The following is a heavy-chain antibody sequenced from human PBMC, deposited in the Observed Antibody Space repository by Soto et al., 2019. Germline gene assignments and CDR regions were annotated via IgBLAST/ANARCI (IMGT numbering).Heavy chain of an antibody. CDR2: ISAYNGNT. CDR1: GYTFASYA. Sequence: ASVKVSCKGSGYTFASYAIGWMRQAPGQGLEWMGWISAYNGNTNYAQKLQGRVTMTTDTSTSTAYMELRSLRSDDTAVYYCARDPPPPDYWGQGTLVTVSS. CDR3: ARDPPPPDY. J-gene: IGHJ4*02. V-gene: IGHV1-18*01.